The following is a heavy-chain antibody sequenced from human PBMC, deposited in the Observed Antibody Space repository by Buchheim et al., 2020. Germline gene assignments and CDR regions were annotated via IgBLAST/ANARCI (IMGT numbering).Heavy chain of an antibody. J-gene: IGHJ4*02. CDR2: ISYDGSNK. V-gene: IGHV3-30*18. CDR3: AKEGSGSYLF. D-gene: IGHD3-10*01. CDR1: GFTFSSYG. Sequence: QVQLVESGGGVVQPGRSLRLSCAASGFTFSSYGMHWVRQAPGKGLEWVAVISYDGSNKYYADSAKGRFTISRDNSKNTLHLQMNSLRAEDTAVYYCAKEGSGSYLFWGQGTL.